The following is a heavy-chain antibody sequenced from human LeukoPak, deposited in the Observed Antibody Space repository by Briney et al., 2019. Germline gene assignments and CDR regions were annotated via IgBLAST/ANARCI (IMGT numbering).Heavy chain of an antibody. CDR1: GYTFTGYY. CDR2: INTNSGGT. V-gene: IGHV1-2*06. Sequence: ASVKVSCKASGYTFTGYYMHWMRHAPGQGLELMGRINTNSGGTNYEQKFQGRVTMTRDTSISTAYMELSRPRTADTTVYYCARLFFGGGTSRPNDYWGQGTLVTVSS. CDR3: ARLFFGGGTSRPNDY. J-gene: IGHJ4*02. D-gene: IGHD1-26*01.